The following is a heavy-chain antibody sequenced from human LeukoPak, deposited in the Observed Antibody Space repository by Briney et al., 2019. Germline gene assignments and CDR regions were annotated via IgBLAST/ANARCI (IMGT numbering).Heavy chain of an antibody. CDR2: IYYSGST. CDR1: GGSISSSSYY. CDR3: AREEDGGYSYGYDNFVDY. D-gene: IGHD5-18*01. Sequence: PSETLSLTRTVSGGSISSSSYYWGWIRQPPGKGLEWIGSIYYSGSTYYNPSLKSRVTISVDTSKNQFSLKLSSVTAADTAVYYCAREEDGGYSYGYDNFVDYWGQGTLVTVSS. J-gene: IGHJ4*02. V-gene: IGHV4-39*07.